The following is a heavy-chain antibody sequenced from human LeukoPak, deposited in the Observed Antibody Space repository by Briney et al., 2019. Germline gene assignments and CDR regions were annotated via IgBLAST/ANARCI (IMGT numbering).Heavy chain of an antibody. J-gene: IGHJ4*02. D-gene: IGHD4-23*01. V-gene: IGHV4-39*07. CDR2: IYYSGST. Sequence: SETLSLTCTVSGGSISSSSYYWGWIRKPPGRGLEWLGSIYYSGSTYYNPSLKSRVTISVDTSKNQFSLKLSSVTAADTAVYYCARQPATVVTPHAWGQGTLVTVSS. CDR1: GGSISSSSYY. CDR3: ARQPATVVTPHA.